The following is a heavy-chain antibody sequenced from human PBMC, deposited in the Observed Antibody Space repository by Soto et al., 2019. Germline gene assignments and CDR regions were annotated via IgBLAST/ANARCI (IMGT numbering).Heavy chain of an antibody. Sequence: EVQLVESGGGLVQPGGSLRLSCAASGLTFSSSWMHWVRQAPGKGLEWVSRIKSDGSTTNYADSVKGRFTISRDNAKNTLYLQMNSLRAEDTAVYYWARGPTGWYGYDYWGQGTLVTVSS. CDR1: GLTFSSSW. CDR2: IKSDGSTT. CDR3: ARGPTGWYGYDY. V-gene: IGHV3-74*01. D-gene: IGHD6-19*01. J-gene: IGHJ4*02.